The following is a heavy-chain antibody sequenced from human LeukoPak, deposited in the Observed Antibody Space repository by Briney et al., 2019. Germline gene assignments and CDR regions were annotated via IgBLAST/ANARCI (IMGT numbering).Heavy chain of an antibody. Sequence: SETLSLTCAVSGYAISSGYYWGWFRQPQGKEREWFGSIYHSGSTYYNPSLKSRVTISVDTSKNQFSLKLSSVTAADTAVYYCATLIVVVPAAKGYYFDYWGQGTLVTVSS. J-gene: IGHJ4*02. V-gene: IGHV4-38-2*01. CDR2: IYHSGST. CDR3: ATLIVVVPAAKGYYFDY. CDR1: GYAISSGYY. D-gene: IGHD2-2*01.